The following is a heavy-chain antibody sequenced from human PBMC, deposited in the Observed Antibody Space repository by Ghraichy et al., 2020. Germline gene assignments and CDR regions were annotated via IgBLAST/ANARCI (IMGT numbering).Heavy chain of an antibody. CDR3: AHRYGMGATSWFDP. J-gene: IGHJ5*02. V-gene: IGHV2-5*02. CDR2: IYWDDDK. D-gene: IGHD1-26*01. CDR1: GFSLSTSGVG. Sequence: SGPTLVKPTQTLTLTCTFSGFSLSTSGVGVGWIRQPPGKALEWLALIYWDDDKRYSPSLKSRLTITKDTSKNQVVLTMTNMDPVDTATYYCAHRYGMGATSWFDPWGQGTLVTVSS.